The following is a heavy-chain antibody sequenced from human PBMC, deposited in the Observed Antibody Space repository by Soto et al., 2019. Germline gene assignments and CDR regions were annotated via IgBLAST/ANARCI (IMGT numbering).Heavy chain of an antibody. D-gene: IGHD4-17*01. CDR1: GFTYSDDY. CDR3: ARDVDADFRTDFDY. V-gene: IGHV3-11*01. J-gene: IGHJ4*02. Sequence: GGSLRHSCAASGFTYSDDYIHWIRRAQGKGLEWISYISGNGEIIQYAASARGRFTISRDNAENSVYLEMDSLRAEDTALYYCARDVDADFRTDFDYWGRGTLVTVSS. CDR2: ISGNGEII.